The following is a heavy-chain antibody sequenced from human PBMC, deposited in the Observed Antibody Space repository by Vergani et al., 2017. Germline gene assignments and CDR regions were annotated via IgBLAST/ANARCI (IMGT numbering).Heavy chain of an antibody. CDR1: GGTFSSYA. CDR3: ARDWGISYSSSTRYYYYGMDV. D-gene: IGHD6-6*01. V-gene: IGHV1-69*01. Sequence: QVQLVQSGAEVKKPGSSVKVSCKASGGTFSSYAISWVRQAPGQGLEWMGGIIPIFGTANYAQKFQGRVTITADESTSTAYMELSSLRSEDTAVYYCARDWGISYSSSTRYYYYGMDVWGQGTTVTVSS. CDR2: IIPIFGTA. J-gene: IGHJ6*02.